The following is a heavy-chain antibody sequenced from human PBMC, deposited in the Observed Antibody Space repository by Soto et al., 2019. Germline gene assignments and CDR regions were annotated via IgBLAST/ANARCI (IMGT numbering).Heavy chain of an antibody. CDR2: INSDGSST. CDR1: GFTFRSYW. V-gene: IGHV3-74*01. D-gene: IGHD3-16*01. J-gene: IGHJ4*02. CDR3: AKDQNWGTVLGYYFDY. Sequence: PGGSLRLSCAASGFTFRSYWMQWVRQAPGKGLVWVSWINSDGSSTSYADSVKGRFTISRDNAKNTLYLQMNSLRAEDSAVYYCAKDQNWGTVLGYYFDYWGQGTLVTVSS.